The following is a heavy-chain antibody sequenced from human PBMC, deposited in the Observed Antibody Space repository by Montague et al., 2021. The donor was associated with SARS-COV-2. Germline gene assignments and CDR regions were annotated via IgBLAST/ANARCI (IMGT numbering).Heavy chain of an antibody. J-gene: IGHJ5*02. CDR2: TNYRSKWTS. CDR3: VRVTGSAQSCFDA. D-gene: IGHD3-16*01. V-gene: IGHV6-1*01. Sequence: CAISGDSVWSNTAAWNWIRQSPSGGLEWLGRTNYRSKWTSDYATSVEGRISIDPDTSKNQFFLHLRSVTPEDTGVYYCVRVTGSAQSCFDAWGQGTLVTVSS. CDR1: GDSVWSNTAA.